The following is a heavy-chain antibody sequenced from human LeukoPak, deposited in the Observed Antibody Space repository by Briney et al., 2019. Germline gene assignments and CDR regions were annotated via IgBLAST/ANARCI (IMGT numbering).Heavy chain of an antibody. V-gene: IGHV3-9*03. CDR1: GFTVSSNY. Sequence: GGSLRLSCAASGFTVSSNYMSWVRQAPGKGLEWVSGISWNSGSIGYADSVKGRFTISRDNAKNSLYLQMNSLRAEDMALYYCAKGVTIFGEGVGAFDIWGQGTMVTVSS. D-gene: IGHD3-3*01. J-gene: IGHJ3*02. CDR2: ISWNSGSI. CDR3: AKGVTIFGEGVGAFDI.